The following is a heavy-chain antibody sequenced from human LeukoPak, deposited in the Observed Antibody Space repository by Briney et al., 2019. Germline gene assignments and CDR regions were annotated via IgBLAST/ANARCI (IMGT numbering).Heavy chain of an antibody. CDR3: ARVGQLEGAFDI. CDR2: ITYNGGST. V-gene: IGHV3-64*01. D-gene: IGHD6-6*01. J-gene: IGHJ3*02. CDR1: GFTFSNYA. Sequence: PGGSLRLSCAASGFTFSNYAMHWLRQAPGKGLEYVSAITYNGGSTYYAKSVKGRFIVSRDNAKNSLYLQMNSLRAEDTAVYYCARVGQLEGAFDIWGQGTMVTVSS.